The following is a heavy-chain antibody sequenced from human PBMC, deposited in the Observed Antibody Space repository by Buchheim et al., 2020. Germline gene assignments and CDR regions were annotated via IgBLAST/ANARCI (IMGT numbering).Heavy chain of an antibody. CDR2: ISSSSSYI. D-gene: IGHD1-26*01. J-gene: IGHJ4*02. CDR1: GFTFSSYS. CDR3: ARVGATGFDY. Sequence: EVQLVESGGGLVKPGGSLRLSCAASGFTFSSYSMNWVRQAPGKGLEWVSSISSSSSYIYYVESVKDGFIISSDNAKNSLYLQMNSLRAEDTAVYYCARVGATGFDYWGQGTL. V-gene: IGHV3-21*01.